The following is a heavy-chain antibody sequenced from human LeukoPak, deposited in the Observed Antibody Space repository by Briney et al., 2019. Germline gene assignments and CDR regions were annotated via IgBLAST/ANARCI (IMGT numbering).Heavy chain of an antibody. CDR2: INNDGGVT. V-gene: IGHV3-74*01. CDR3: ARGGQGAVDY. J-gene: IGHJ4*02. CDR1: GFTFSSHW. Sequence: GGSLRLSCAAPGFTFSSHWMHWVRQAPRKGLVWVSFINNDGGVTSYAASVKGRFTISRDNAKNTLYLQMTSLRADDTAMYYCARGGQGAVDYWGPGALVIVSS. D-gene: IGHD3-16*01.